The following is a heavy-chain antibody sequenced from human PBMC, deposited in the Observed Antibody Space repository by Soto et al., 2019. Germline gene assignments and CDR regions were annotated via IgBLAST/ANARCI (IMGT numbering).Heavy chain of an antibody. CDR3: ARDLKTTVTTTVQH. Sequence: QVQLVQSGAEVKKPGSSVKVSCKASGGTFSSYTISWVRQAPGQGLEWMGRIIPILGIANYAQKFQGRVTITADKSTSTAYLELSSLRSEDTAVYYCARDLKTTVTTTVQHWGQGTLVTVSS. J-gene: IGHJ1*01. CDR2: IIPILGIA. CDR1: GGTFSSYT. D-gene: IGHD4-17*01. V-gene: IGHV1-69*08.